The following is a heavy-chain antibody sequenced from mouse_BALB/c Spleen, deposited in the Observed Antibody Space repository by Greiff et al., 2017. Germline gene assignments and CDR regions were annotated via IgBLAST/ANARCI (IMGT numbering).Heavy chain of an antibody. J-gene: IGHJ4*01. V-gene: IGHV5-15*02. CDR2: ISNLAYSI. D-gene: IGHD4-1*01. CDR3: AREGELEGAMDY. CDR1: GFTFSDYG. Sequence: EVMLVESGGGLVQPGGSRKLSCAASGFTFSDYGMAWVRQAPGQGPEWVAFISNLAYSIYYADTVTGRFTISRENAKNTLYLEMSSLRSEDTAMYYCAREGELEGAMDYWGEGTSVTVSS.